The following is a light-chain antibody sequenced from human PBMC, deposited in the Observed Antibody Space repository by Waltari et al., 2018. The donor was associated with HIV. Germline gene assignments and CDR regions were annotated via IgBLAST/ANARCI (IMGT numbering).Light chain of an antibody. CDR2: DAS. Sequence: ETVLTQSPATLSLSPGERATLSCRASQSISSSLAWYQQNPGQAPRLLIYDASNRATGIPARFSGRGSGTDFTLTISSLEPEDFAVYYCQQRSNWPLTFGGGTKVEIK. CDR3: QQRSNWPLT. CDR1: QSISSS. J-gene: IGKJ4*01. V-gene: IGKV3-11*01.